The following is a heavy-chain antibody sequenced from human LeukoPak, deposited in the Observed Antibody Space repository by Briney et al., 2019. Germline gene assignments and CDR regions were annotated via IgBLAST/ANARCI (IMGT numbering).Heavy chain of an antibody. CDR2: IYYIGST. CDR1: GGSISSYY. J-gene: IGHJ4*02. CDR3: ARGGGNSQYYFDY. Sequence: SETLSLTCAVSGGSISSYYWSWIRQPPGKGLEWIGYIYYIGSTNYNPSLKSRVTISLDTSTNQFSRKLSSMTAADTAVYYCARGGGNSQYYFDYWGQGTLVTVSS. D-gene: IGHD4-23*01. V-gene: IGHV4-59*01.